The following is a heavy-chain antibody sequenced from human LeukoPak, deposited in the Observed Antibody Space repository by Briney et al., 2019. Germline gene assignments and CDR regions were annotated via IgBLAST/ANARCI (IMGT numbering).Heavy chain of an antibody. Sequence: GGSLRLSCAASGFTFSSYSMNWVRQAPGKGLEWVSPISSSSSYIYYADSVKGRFTISRDNAKNSLYLQMNSLRAEDTAVYYCARLGYCSGGSCYHGPYGMDVWGQGTTVTVSS. CDR1: GFTFSSYS. V-gene: IGHV3-21*01. J-gene: IGHJ6*02. D-gene: IGHD2-15*01. CDR3: ARLGYCSGGSCYHGPYGMDV. CDR2: ISSSSSYI.